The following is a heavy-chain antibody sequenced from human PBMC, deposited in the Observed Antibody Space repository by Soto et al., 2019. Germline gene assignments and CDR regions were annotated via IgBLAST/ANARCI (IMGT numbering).Heavy chain of an antibody. CDR2: INAGNGNK. CDR1: GYTFTSYS. V-gene: IGHV1-3*01. Sequence: ASAKLSCKASGYTFTSYSLQWVRQAPGQRLEWMGWINAGNGNKKYSQKFQGRVTITRDTSASTAYMELSSLRSEDTAVYYCARGVAGPLHWFDPWGQGTLVTVPS. CDR3: ARGVAGPLHWFDP. J-gene: IGHJ5*02. D-gene: IGHD6-19*01.